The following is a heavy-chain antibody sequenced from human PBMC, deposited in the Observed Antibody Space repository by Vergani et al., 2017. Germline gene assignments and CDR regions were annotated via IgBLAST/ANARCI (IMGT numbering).Heavy chain of an antibody. J-gene: IGHJ6*03. V-gene: IGHV1-3*01. Sequence: QVQLVQSGAEVKKPGASVKVFCKASGYTFTSYAMHWVRQAPGQRLEWMGWINAGNGNTKYSQKFQGRVTITRDTSASTAYMELSSRRSEDTAVYYCASAAVRLDYYYYMDVWGKGTTVTVSS. CDR3: ASAAVRLDYYYYMDV. CDR2: INAGNGNT. D-gene: IGHD3-16*01. CDR1: GYTFTSYA.